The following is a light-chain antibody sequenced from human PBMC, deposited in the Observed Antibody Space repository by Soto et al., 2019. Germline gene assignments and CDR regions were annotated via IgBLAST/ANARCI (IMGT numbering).Light chain of an antibody. J-gene: IGKJ3*01. Sequence: EIVMTQSPATLSVSPGERVTLSCRASQSVSSSLAWYQQKPGQAPRLLIYGASTRATGIPARFSGSGSGTEFPLNISSLQSENFAVYYCQQYNNWPPFTFGPGTKVDIK. V-gene: IGKV3-15*01. CDR2: GAS. CDR3: QQYNNWPPFT. CDR1: QSVSSS.